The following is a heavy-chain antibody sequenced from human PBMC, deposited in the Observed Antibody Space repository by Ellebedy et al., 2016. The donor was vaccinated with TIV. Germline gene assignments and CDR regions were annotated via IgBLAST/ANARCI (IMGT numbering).Heavy chain of an antibody. Sequence: ASVKVSXXASGYTFTSYYMHWVRQAPGQGLEWMGWISAYNGNANYAQKLQGRVTMTTDTSTSTAYMELRSLRSDDTAVYYCARDLAAAGTTHDYWGQGTLVTVSS. D-gene: IGHD6-13*01. CDR1: GYTFTSYY. CDR2: ISAYNGNA. CDR3: ARDLAAAGTTHDY. J-gene: IGHJ4*02. V-gene: IGHV1-18*04.